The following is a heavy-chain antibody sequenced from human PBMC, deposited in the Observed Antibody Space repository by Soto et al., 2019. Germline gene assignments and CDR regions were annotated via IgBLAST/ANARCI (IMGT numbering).Heavy chain of an antibody. CDR3: ARDPHLYSNYAGGYYYYGMDV. Sequence: QVQLQESGPGLVKPSQTLSLTCTVSGGSISSGGYYWSWIRQHPGKGLEWIGYIYYSGSTYYNPSLKSRVTISVDTSKNQFSLKLSSVTAADTAVYYCARDPHLYSNYAGGYYYYGMDVWGQVTTVTVSS. D-gene: IGHD4-4*01. CDR2: IYYSGST. V-gene: IGHV4-31*03. CDR1: GGSISSGGYY. J-gene: IGHJ6*02.